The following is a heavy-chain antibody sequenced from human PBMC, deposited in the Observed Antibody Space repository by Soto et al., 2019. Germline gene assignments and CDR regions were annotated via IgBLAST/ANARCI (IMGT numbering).Heavy chain of an antibody. CDR2: ISWNSGSI. CDR3: AKGPSGSIAGAGTSAFDI. CDR1: GFTFDDYA. D-gene: IGHD6-19*01. V-gene: IGHV3-9*01. Sequence: GGSLRLSCAAPGFTFDDYAMHWVRQAPGKGLEWVSGISWNSGSIGYADSVKGRFTISRDNAKNSLYLQMNSLRAEDTALYYFAKGPSGSIAGAGTSAFDIWGQGTMVTVSS. J-gene: IGHJ3*02.